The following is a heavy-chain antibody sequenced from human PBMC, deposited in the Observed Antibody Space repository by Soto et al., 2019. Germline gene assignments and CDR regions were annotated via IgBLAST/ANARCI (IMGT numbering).Heavy chain of an antibody. CDR3: ARDKQQQLALHWFDP. CDR2: IYYSGST. V-gene: IGHV4-31*03. Sequence: SETLSLTCTVSGGSISSGGYYWSWIRQHPGKGLEWIGYIYYSGSTYYNPSLKSRVTISVDTSKNQFSLKLSSVTAADTAVYYCARDKQQQLALHWFDPWGQGTLVTVSS. D-gene: IGHD6-13*01. CDR1: GGSISSGGYY. J-gene: IGHJ5*02.